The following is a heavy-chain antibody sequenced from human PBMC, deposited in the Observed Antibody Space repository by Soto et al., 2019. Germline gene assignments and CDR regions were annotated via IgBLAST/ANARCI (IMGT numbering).Heavy chain of an antibody. Sequence: EVQLLESGGGLVQPGGSLRLSCAASGFTFSSYAMSWVRQAPGKGLEWVSAISGSGGSTYYADSVKGRFTISRDNPKNTLYLQMNSLTAEDTAVYYCPNPKHPEYYYGSGSYSPFDYWRQRTLVTVSS. J-gene: IGHJ4*02. CDR3: PNPKHPEYYYGSGSYSPFDY. CDR2: ISGSGGST. V-gene: IGHV3-23*01. D-gene: IGHD3-10*01. CDR1: GFTFSSYA.